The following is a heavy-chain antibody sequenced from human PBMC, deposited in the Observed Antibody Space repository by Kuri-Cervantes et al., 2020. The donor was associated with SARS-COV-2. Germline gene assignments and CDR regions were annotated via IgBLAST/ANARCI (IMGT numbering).Heavy chain of an antibody. V-gene: IGHV1-69*13. CDR1: GGTFSSYA. CDR3: ARVPYSPLRRDDYYYDSSVPWYYYYGMDV. J-gene: IGHJ6*02. Sequence: SVKVSCKASGGTFSSYAISWVRQAPGQGLEWMGGIIPIFGTANYAQKFQGRVTITADESTSTAYMELSSLRSEDTAVYYCARVPYSPLRRDDYYYDSSVPWYYYYGMDVWGQGTTVTVSS. D-gene: IGHD3-22*01. CDR2: IIPIFGTA.